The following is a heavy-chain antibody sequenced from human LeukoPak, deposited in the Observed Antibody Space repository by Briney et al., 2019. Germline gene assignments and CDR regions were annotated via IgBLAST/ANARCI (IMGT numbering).Heavy chain of an antibody. Sequence: FTDSGSTNSYPASVNGRFTISRDNSNNTLYLPMNSLRADDTAVYYCASSPPTGITVSYFDYWGQGTLVTVSS. D-gene: IGHD4-17*01. CDR2: FTDSGSTN. V-gene: IGHV3-23*01. J-gene: IGHJ4*02. CDR3: ASSPPTGITVSYFDY.